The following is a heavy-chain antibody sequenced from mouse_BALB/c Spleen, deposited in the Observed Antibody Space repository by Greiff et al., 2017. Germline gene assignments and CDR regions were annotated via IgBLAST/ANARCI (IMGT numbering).Heavy chain of an antibody. CDR1: GFNIKDTY. D-gene: IGHD2-3*01. Sequence: EVQGVESGAELVKPGASVKLSCTASGFNIKDTYMHWVKQRPEQGLEWIGRIDPANGNTKYDPKFQGKATITADTSSNTAYLQLSSLTSEDTAVYYCARDDGRGFAYWGQGTLVTVSA. CDR3: ARDDGRGFAY. J-gene: IGHJ3*01. CDR2: IDPANGNT. V-gene: IGHV14-3*02.